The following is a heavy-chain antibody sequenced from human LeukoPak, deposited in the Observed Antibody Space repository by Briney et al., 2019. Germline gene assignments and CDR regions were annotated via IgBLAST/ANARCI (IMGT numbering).Heavy chain of an antibody. V-gene: IGHV1-69*13. Sequence: SVKVSCKASGGTFSNYAIRWVRQAPGQGLEWMGGIIPIFGSANYAQKFQGRVTITADESTSTAYMELSSLRSEDTAVYYCARMAPQYNLPGYFDYWGQGTLVTVSS. CDR3: ARMAPQYNLPGYFDY. J-gene: IGHJ4*02. D-gene: IGHD1-14*01. CDR2: IIPIFGSA. CDR1: GGTFSNYA.